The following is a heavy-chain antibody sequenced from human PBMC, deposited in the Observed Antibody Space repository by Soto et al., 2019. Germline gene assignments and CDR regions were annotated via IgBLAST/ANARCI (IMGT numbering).Heavy chain of an antibody. Sequence: GASVKVSCKASGGTFSSYAISWVRQAPGQGLEWMGGIIPIFGTANYAQKFQGRVTITADESTSTAYMELSSLRSEDTAVYYCARGVSAAAGQYYYYGMDVWGQGTTVTVSS. CDR1: GGTFSSYA. CDR2: IIPIFGTA. V-gene: IGHV1-69*13. J-gene: IGHJ6*02. D-gene: IGHD6-13*01. CDR3: ARGVSAAAGQYYYYGMDV.